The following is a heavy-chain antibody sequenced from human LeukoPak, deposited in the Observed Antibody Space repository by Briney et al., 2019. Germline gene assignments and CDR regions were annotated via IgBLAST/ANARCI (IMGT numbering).Heavy chain of an antibody. CDR3: AREKDDTFDY. D-gene: IGHD3-9*01. CDR2: ISAYNGNT. V-gene: IGHV1-18*01. CDR1: GGTFSSYA. J-gene: IGHJ4*02. Sequence: GSSVKVSCKASGGTFSSYAISWVRQAPGQGLEWMGWISAYNGNTNYAQKLQGRVTMTTDTSTSTAYMELRSLRSDDTAVYYCAREKDDTFDYWGQGTLVTVSS.